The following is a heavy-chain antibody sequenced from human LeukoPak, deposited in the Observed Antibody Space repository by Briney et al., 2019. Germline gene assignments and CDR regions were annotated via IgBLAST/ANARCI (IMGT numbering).Heavy chain of an antibody. CDR3: AKDHYWSIDY. CDR2: IKGDGIST. V-gene: IGHV3-74*01. Sequence: GGSLRLSCAASGFDFSSNWMHWVRHAPGQGLVWVSRIKGDGISTNYADSVKGRFTISRDIAKNTLCLQMNSLRAEDTGVYYCAKDHYWSIDYWGRGTLVTVSS. D-gene: IGHD3-3*01. J-gene: IGHJ4*02. CDR1: GFDFSSNW.